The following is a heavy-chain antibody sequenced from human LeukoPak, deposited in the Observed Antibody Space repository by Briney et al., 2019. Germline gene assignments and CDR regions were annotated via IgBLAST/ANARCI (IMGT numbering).Heavy chain of an antibody. CDR2: IYSGGST. J-gene: IGHJ4*02. CDR1: GFTVSSNY. D-gene: IGHD3-9*01. Sequence: GGSLRLSCAASGFTVSSNYMSWVRQAPGKGQEWVSVIYSGGSTYYADSVKGRFTISRDNSKNTLYLQMNSLRAEDTAVYYCARVGPDILTGYSFDYWGQGTLVTVSS. V-gene: IGHV3-66*01. CDR3: ARVGPDILTGYSFDY.